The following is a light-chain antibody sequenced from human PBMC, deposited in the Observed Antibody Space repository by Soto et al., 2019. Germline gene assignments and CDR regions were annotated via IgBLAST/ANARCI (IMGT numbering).Light chain of an antibody. CDR1: SRHITYI. Sequence: QPVLTQSSSASASLGSSVKLTCTLSSRHITYIIAWHQQQPGKAPRYLMKLERSGSYNKGSGVPDRFSGSSSGADRYLTISNLQSEDEADYYCETWDSNTRVVGTGTKLTVL. V-gene: IGLV4-60*03. J-gene: IGLJ1*01. CDR2: LERSGSY. CDR3: ETWDSNTRV.